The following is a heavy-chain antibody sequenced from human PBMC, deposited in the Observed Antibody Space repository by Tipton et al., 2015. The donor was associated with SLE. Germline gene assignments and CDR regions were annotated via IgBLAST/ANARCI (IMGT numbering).Heavy chain of an antibody. CDR3: AGDDYASGIT. J-gene: IGHJ5*02. V-gene: IGHV3-7*01. CDR2: IKQDGSDT. CDR1: GFSFSTYW. D-gene: IGHD3-10*01. Sequence: GSLRLSCAASGFSFSTYWMSWVRQAPGKGLEWVANIKQDGSDTYYVDSVKGRFTISRDNAKNSLYLQMNSLRVEDTAVYFCAGDDYASGITWGQGTLVTVSS.